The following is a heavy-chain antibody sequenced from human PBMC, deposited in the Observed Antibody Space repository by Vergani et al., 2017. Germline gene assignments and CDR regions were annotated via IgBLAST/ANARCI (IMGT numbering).Heavy chain of an antibody. CDR2: IYYSGLT. D-gene: IGHD6-19*01. J-gene: IGHJ4*02. V-gene: IGHV4-39*01. CDR3: ARQRPGSGWSPGDFDD. CDR1: ADSISSGSYY. Sequence: QLQLQQSGPGLVKPSETLFLTCTVSADSISSGSYYLGWIRQPPGKGLEWIGSIYYSGLTYYNPSLKGRVAISVDTSKNQFSLKVTSVPAADTAVYFCARQRPGSGWSPGDFDDWGQGILVTVAS.